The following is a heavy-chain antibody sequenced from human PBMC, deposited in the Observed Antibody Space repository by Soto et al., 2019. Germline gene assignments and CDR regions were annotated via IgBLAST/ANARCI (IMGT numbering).Heavy chain of an antibody. V-gene: IGHV4-59*01. CDR1: GDSISSNY. CDR2: ISNSGYT. CDR3: ARKNDYHDN. J-gene: IGHJ4*02. Sequence: SETLSLTCTVSGDSISSNYWGWIRQPPGKGLEWIGYISNSGYTNYNPSLKSRVTISVDTSKNQFSLKLSSVTAADKAVYYCARKNDYHDNWGQGTRVTVSS.